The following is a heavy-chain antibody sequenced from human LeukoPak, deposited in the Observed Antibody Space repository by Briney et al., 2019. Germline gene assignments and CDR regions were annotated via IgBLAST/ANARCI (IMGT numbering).Heavy chain of an antibody. J-gene: IGHJ4*02. V-gene: IGHV3-48*04. Sequence: QAGGSLRLSCAASGFTFSSYSMNWVRQAPGKGLEWVSYISSSGSTIYYADSVKGRFTISRDNAKNSLYLQMNSLRAEDTAVYYCARLGDGYNYDYWGQGTLVTVSS. D-gene: IGHD5-24*01. CDR1: GFTFSSYS. CDR3: ARLGDGYNYDY. CDR2: ISSSGSTI.